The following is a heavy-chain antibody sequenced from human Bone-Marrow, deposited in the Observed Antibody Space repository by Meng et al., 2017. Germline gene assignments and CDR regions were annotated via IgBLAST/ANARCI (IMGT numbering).Heavy chain of an antibody. CDR3: AKGSYATSHYGMDV. V-gene: IGHV3-9*03. D-gene: IGHD5-18*01. J-gene: IGHJ6*02. CDR1: GFTFDDYA. Sequence: SLKISCAASGFTFDDYAMPWVRQAPGKGLEWVSGISWNSGSIGYADSVKGRFTISSDNAKNTLYLQMNSLRAEDMALYYCAKGSYATSHYGMDVWGQGTTVTVSS. CDR2: ISWNSGSI.